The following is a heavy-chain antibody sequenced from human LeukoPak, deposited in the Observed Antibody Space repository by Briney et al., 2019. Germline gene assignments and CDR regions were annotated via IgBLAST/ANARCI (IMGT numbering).Heavy chain of an antibody. CDR3: ARDRLPYYYDSGPTGHFQH. CDR2: IKQDGSEK. CDR1: GFTFSSYW. Sequence: TGGSLRLSCAASGFTFSSYWMSWVRQAPGKGLEWVANIKQDGSEKYYVDSVKGRFTISRDNAKNSLYLQMSSLRADDTAVYYCARDRLPYYYDSGPTGHFQHWGQGTLDTV. V-gene: IGHV3-7*01. J-gene: IGHJ1*01. D-gene: IGHD3-22*01.